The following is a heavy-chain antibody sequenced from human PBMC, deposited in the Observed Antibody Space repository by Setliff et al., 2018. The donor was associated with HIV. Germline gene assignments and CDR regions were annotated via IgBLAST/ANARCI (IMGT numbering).Heavy chain of an antibody. D-gene: IGHD5-12*01. CDR2: IKSKTDGGTT. CDR3: TTFSSGYSTDDVDY. J-gene: IGHJ4*02. CDR1: GFTFSNAR. Sequence: KAGGSLRLSCAASGFTFSNARMSWVRQAPGKGLEWVGRIKSKTDGGTTDYAAPVKGRFTISRHDSKNTLYLQMNSLKTEDTAVYYCTTFSSGYSTDDVDYWGQGTLVTVSS. V-gene: IGHV3-15*01.